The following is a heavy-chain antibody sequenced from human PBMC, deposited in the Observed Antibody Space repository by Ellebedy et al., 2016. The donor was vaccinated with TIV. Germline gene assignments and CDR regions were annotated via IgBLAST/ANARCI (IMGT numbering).Heavy chain of an antibody. J-gene: IGHJ6*02. Sequence: GESLKISXAASGLTFSDYYMNWIRQAPGKGLEWVSHISNSGDTRYYADSVEGRFTVSRDNAKNSLFLQMNSLRAEDTAVYFCAISIDRGVINFYYYGMDVWGQGTTVTVSS. CDR1: GLTFSDYY. CDR2: ISNSGDTR. V-gene: IGHV3-11*04. CDR3: AISIDRGVINFYYYGMDV. D-gene: IGHD3-10*01.